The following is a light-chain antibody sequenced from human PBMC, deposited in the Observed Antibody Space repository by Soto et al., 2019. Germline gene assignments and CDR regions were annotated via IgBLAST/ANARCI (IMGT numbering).Light chain of an antibody. V-gene: IGKV4-1*01. CDR1: QSVLYSSNNKNY. Sequence: DIVMTQSPDSVAVSLGERATINCKSSQSVLYSSNNKNYLAWYQQKPGQPPKLLIYWASTRESGVPDRFSGSGSGTDFTLTISSLQAEDVAVYYCQQYYRPWTFGQGTKVEIK. CDR3: QQYYRPWT. CDR2: WAS. J-gene: IGKJ1*01.